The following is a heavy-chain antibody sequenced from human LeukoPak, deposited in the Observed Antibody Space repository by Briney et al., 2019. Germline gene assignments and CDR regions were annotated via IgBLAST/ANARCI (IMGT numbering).Heavy chain of an antibody. J-gene: IGHJ3*02. V-gene: IGHV4-4*07. CDR2: IYISGST. Sequence: SETLSLTCTVSGGAISSYYWSWIRQPAGQGLEWIGRIYISGSTNYNPSLKSRITMSVDTSRIQFSLKVSSVTAADTAVYYCAREEAECDFNIWGQGTMVTVSS. D-gene: IGHD2/OR15-2a*01. CDR1: GGAISSYY. CDR3: AREEAECDFNI.